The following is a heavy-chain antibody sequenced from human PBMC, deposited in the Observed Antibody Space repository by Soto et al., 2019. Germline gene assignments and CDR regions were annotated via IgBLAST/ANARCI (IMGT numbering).Heavy chain of an antibody. D-gene: IGHD3-9*01. Sequence: SETLSLTCTVSGGSISSYYWSWIRQPPGKGLEWIGYIYYSGSTNYNPSLKSRVTISVDTSKNQFSLKLSSVTAADTAVYYCARLRYFDWLPVYFDDWGQGTLVTVSS. CDR3: ARLRYFDWLPVYFDD. CDR2: IYYSGST. J-gene: IGHJ4*02. V-gene: IGHV4-59*01. CDR1: GGSISSYY.